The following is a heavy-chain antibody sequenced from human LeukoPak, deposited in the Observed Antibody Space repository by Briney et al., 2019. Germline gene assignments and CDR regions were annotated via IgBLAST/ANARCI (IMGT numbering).Heavy chain of an antibody. V-gene: IGHV1-2*02. J-gene: IGHJ6*02. Sequence: ASVTVSCKASGYTFTGYYMHWVRQAPGQGLEWMGWINPNSGGTNYAQKFQGRVTMTRDTSISTAYMELSRLRSDDTAVYYCAVAKQYYYYGMDVWGQGTTVTVSS. CDR2: INPNSGGT. D-gene: IGHD1/OR15-1a*01. CDR1: GYTFTGYY. CDR3: AVAKQYYYYGMDV.